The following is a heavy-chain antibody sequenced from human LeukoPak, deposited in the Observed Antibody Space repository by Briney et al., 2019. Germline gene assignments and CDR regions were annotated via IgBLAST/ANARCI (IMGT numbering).Heavy chain of an antibody. Sequence: PSETLSLTCTVSGGSISNYYWSWIRQPPGKGLEWIGYISYSGSTNYNPSLKSRVTISVDTSKNQFSLRLSSMTAADTAVYYCARLGYGEYLFYSDYWGQGTLVTVSS. CDR2: ISYSGST. V-gene: IGHV4-59*01. CDR3: ARLGYGEYLFYSDY. J-gene: IGHJ4*02. D-gene: IGHD4-17*01. CDR1: GGSISNYY.